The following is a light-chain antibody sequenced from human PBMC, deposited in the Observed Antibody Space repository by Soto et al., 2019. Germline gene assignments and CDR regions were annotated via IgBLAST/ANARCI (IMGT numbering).Light chain of an antibody. CDR1: QSVSSN. V-gene: IGKV3-15*01. Sequence: EIVMTQSPATLSVSPGERATLSCRASQSVSSNLAWYQQKPGQAPRLLIYDASTRATGIPARFSGGGSGAEYTLTISSLQSEDFAVYYCQQYDKWPWTFGQGTKVDIK. CDR2: DAS. CDR3: QQYDKWPWT. J-gene: IGKJ1*01.